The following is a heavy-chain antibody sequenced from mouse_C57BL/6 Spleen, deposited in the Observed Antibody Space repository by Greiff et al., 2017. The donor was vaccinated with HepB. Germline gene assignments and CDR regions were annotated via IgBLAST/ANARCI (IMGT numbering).Heavy chain of an antibody. J-gene: IGHJ3*01. Sequence: EVQLQQSGPELVKPGASVKMSCKASGYTFTDYNMHWVKQSHGKSLEWIGYINPNNGGTSYNQKFKGKATLTVNKSSSTAYMELRSLTSEDSAVYYWARRGYGSSHQAWFAYWGQGTLVTVSA. CDR1: GYTFTDYN. CDR3: ARRGYGSSHQAWFAY. CDR2: INPNNGGT. D-gene: IGHD1-1*01. V-gene: IGHV1-22*01.